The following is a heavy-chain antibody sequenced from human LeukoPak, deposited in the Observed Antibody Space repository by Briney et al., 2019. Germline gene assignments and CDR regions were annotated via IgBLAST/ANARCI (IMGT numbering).Heavy chain of an antibody. CDR1: GGTFSSYA. V-gene: IGHV1-69*13. CDR3: ARDPYGSGSYYGGVAEYS. CDR2: IIPIFGTA. Sequence: SVKVSCKASGGTFSSYAISWVRQAPGQGLEWMGGIIPIFGTANYAQKFQGRVTITADESTSTAYMELSSLRSEDTAVYYCARDPYGSGSYYGGVAEYSWGQGTLVTVSS. J-gene: IGHJ4*02. D-gene: IGHD3-10*01.